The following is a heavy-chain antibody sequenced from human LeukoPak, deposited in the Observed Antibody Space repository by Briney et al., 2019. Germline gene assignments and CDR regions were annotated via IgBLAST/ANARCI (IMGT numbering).Heavy chain of an antibody. Sequence: GGSLRLSCAASGFTFSDYDMHWVRQATGKGLEWVSTIGTAGDTYYTGAVKGRFTISRENAKNSLYLQMNSLRAGDTAVYYCARVAKERVGGVYYFDYWGQGTLVTVSS. V-gene: IGHV3-13*01. J-gene: IGHJ4*02. CDR3: ARVAKERVGGVYYFDY. D-gene: IGHD1-1*01. CDR1: GFTFSDYD. CDR2: IGTAGDT.